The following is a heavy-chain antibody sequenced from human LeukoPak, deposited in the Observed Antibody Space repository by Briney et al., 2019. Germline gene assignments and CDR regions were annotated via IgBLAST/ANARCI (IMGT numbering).Heavy chain of an antibody. V-gene: IGHV3-7*01. J-gene: IGHJ4*02. D-gene: IGHD5/OR15-5a*01. CDR2: INQEGSEK. CDR1: GFTFSRYW. Sequence: GGSLRLSCAASGFTFSRYWMSWVRQAPGEGLEWVANINQEGSEKYYVDSVKGRFTISRDNAKNSLYLQMNSLRVEDTAVYYCARPFSDLVSSDYWGQGILVTVSS. CDR3: ARPFSDLVSSDY.